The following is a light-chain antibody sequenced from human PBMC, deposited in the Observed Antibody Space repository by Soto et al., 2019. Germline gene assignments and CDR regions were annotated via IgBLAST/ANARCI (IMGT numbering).Light chain of an antibody. CDR3: EQSYTLPLS. V-gene: IGKV1-39*01. CDR2: SAS. CDR1: QTITTF. J-gene: IGKJ4*01. Sequence: DIQMTQSPSSLSASVGDTVTITCRAGQTITTFLNWYQQKPGKAPKLLIYSASTLQSGVPTRFSGRGSGTDFILTIRGLQPEDFATYYCEQSYTLPLSFGGGTNVEI.